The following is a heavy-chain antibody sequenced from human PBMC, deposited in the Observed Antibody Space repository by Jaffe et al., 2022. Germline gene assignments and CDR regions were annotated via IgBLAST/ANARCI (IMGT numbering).Heavy chain of an antibody. D-gene: IGHD1-26*01. Sequence: EVYLVESGGGLVEPGESLRLSCDASGLSLRNYEMSWVRQAPGKGLEHVSYISRSANIIYYADSVKGRFTISKDDAKNSLYLQMNSLRAEDSAVYYCARDPHGGSSDAFDMWGRGTLVSVSS. CDR1: GLSLRNYE. CDR3: ARDPHGGSSDAFDM. CDR2: ISRSANII. V-gene: IGHV3-48*03. J-gene: IGHJ3*02.